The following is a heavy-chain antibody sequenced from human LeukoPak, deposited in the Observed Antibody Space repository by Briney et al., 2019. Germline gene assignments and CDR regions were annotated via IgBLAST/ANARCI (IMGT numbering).Heavy chain of an antibody. CDR1: GVTFAGYD. D-gene: IGHD2-2*01. V-gene: IGHV3-23*01. J-gene: IGHJ4*02. CDR2: ISASGDNT. CDR3: AKRFCSATRCFHFDY. Sequence: PGGSLELSWAAAGVTFAGYDISWVRRAPGEGLGWVSIISASGDNTYYAGSVKGRFTISRDNSKNTLYLQMDSLRAEDTAVYYCAKRFCSATRCFHFDYWGQGTLVTVSS.